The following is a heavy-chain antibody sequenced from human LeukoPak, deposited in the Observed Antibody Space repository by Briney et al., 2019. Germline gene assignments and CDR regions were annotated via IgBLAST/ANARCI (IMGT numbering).Heavy chain of an antibody. V-gene: IGHV3-7*01. Sequence: GGSLRLSCAASGFTFSDYWMSWMRQAPGKGLEWVANIKYDGDEEYYVDSVKGRFTIPRDNAKNSLYLQLNSLRVEDTAVYYCKSGGAAPGSFDNWGQGTLVTVSP. J-gene: IGHJ4*02. CDR1: GFTFSDYW. D-gene: IGHD6-13*01. CDR3: KSGGAAPGSFDN. CDR2: IKYDGDEE.